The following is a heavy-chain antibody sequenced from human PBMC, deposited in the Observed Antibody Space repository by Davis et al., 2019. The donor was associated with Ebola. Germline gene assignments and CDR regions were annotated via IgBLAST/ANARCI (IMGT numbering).Heavy chain of an antibody. J-gene: IGHJ2*01. Sequence: SVKVSCKASGGTFSSYTISWVRQAPGQGLEWMGRIIPILGIANYAQKFQGRVTITADKSTSTAYMELSSLRSEDTAVYYCARGYYDSTGNRYFDFWGRGTLVTVSS. CDR3: ARGYYDSTGNRYFDF. CDR2: IIPILGIA. D-gene: IGHD3-22*01. CDR1: GGTFSSYT. V-gene: IGHV1-69*02.